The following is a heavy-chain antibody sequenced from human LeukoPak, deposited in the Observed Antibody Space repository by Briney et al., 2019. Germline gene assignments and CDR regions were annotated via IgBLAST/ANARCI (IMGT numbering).Heavy chain of an antibody. V-gene: IGHV1-8*02. CDR3: ARVDSSGWYGNYYFDY. CDR1: GYTFTGYY. D-gene: IGHD6-19*01. J-gene: IGHJ4*02. CDR2: MNPNSGNT. Sequence: ASVKVSCKASGYTFTGYYMHWVRQAPGQGLEWMGWMNPNSGNTGYAQKFQGRVTMTRNTSISTAYMELSSLRSEDTAVYYCARVDSSGWYGNYYFDYWGQGTLVTVSS.